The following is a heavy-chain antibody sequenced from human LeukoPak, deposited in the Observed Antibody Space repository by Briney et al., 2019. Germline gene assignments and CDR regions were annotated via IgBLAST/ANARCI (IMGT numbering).Heavy chain of an antibody. V-gene: IGHV3-23*01. Sequence: GGSLRLSCIASGFTFSAYAMMWVRQAPGKGPEWVSAIRGGGTSEFYADSVKGRFRISRDNSKDTLFLQMNSLRAEDTAVYYCARDPNGDYIGAFDMWGPGTMVTVSS. CDR3: ARDPNGDYIGAFDM. CDR2: IRGGGTSE. D-gene: IGHD4-17*01. J-gene: IGHJ3*02. CDR1: GFTFSAYA.